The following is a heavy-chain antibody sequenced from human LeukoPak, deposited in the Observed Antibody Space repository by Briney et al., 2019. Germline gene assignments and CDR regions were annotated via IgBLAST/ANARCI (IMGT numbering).Heavy chain of an antibody. D-gene: IGHD3-3*01. CDR1: CLSITRDY. CDR2: IYYSGST. V-gene: IGHV4-59*01. Sequence: SETLSLTHPVYCLSITRDYWSWIRQPPGKGLEWIGYIYYSGSTNYNPSLKSRVTISVDTSKNQFSLELSSVTAADTAVYYWGSNEGAVYYDFRGWFNWYNFWGQGTLVTVSS. J-gene: IGHJ5*01. CDR3: GSNEGAVYYDFRGWFNWYNF.